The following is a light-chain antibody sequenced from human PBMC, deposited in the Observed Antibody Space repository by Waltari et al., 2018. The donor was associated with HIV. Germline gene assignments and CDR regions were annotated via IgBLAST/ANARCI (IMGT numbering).Light chain of an antibody. V-gene: IGLV2-11*01. CDR3: CSYADTYFVL. CDR1: SSDVGGYNY. CDR2: DVN. J-gene: IGLJ2*01. Sequence: QSALTQPRSVSGSPGQSVTISCTGTSSDVGGYNYVSWYQHHPNKGPKLLIYDVNKRPSGVPARFSGSKSGNTASLTISGLQAEDEADYYCCSYADTYFVLFGGRTKLTVL.